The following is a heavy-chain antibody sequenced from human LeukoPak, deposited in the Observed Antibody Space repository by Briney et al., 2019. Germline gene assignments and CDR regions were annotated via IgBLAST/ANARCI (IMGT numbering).Heavy chain of an antibody. CDR2: INHSGST. D-gene: IGHD3-10*01. CDR3: ASMTPGAFDY. Sequence: SETLSLTCAVYGGSFSGYYWCWIRQPPGKGLEWIGEINHSGSTNYNPSLKSRVTISVDTSKNQFSLKLSSVTAADTAVYYCASMTPGAFDYWGQGTLVTVSS. V-gene: IGHV4-34*01. J-gene: IGHJ4*02. CDR1: GGSFSGYY.